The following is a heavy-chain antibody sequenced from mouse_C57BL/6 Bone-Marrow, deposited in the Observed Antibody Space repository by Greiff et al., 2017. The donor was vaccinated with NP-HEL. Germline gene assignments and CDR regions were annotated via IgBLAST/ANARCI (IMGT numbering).Heavy chain of an antibody. J-gene: IGHJ1*03. CDR1: GYTFTSYT. CDR3: SRRRYYGCSYWYFDV. CDR2: INPSSGDT. D-gene: IGHD1-1*01. V-gene: IGHV1-4*01. Sequence: VQLQESGAELARPGASVKMSCKASGYTFTSYTMHWVKQRPGQGLEWIGHINPSSGDTKYNQQFKDKATLTADKSSSTAYMQLSSLTSEESAVYYCSRRRYYGCSYWYFDVWGTGTTVTVSS.